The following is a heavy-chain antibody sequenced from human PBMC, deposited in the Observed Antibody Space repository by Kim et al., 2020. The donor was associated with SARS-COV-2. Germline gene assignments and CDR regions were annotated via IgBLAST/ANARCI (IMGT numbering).Heavy chain of an antibody. CDR3: ARGNYHNSGYHAYDI. CDR2: INHSGGT. CDR1: GGSFSGYY. J-gene: IGHJ3*02. Sequence: SETLSLTCAVYGGSFSGYYWTWIRQPPGKGLEWIGQINHSGGTTYNPSLKSRVTISVDMSKNQFSLKLSSVTAADTAVYYCARGNYHNSGYHAYDIWGQGTMVTVSS. D-gene: IGHD3-22*01. V-gene: IGHV4-34*01.